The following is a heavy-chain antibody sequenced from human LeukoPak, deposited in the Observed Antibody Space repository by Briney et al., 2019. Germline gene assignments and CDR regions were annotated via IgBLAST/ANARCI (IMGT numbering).Heavy chain of an antibody. CDR1: GFTFSNYW. J-gene: IGHJ1*01. Sequence: PGGSLRLSCTASGFTFSNYWMTWIRQAPGKGLEWVANIKKDGIEKYYVDSVEGRFTVSRDNSENSLFLQIESLRAADTAVYYCATCSSGYYCDHFQTWGQGSLVTVSS. D-gene: IGHD3-22*01. V-gene: IGHV3-7*01. CDR2: IKKDGIEK. CDR3: ATCSSGYYCDHFQT.